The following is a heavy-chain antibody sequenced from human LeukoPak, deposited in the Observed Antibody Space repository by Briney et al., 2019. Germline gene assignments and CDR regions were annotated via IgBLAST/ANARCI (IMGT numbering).Heavy chain of an antibody. Sequence: GGSLRLSCAASGFPFSSYGMHWVRQAPGKGLEWVAVISHDGTNKYYADSVKGRFTISRGNSKNTLYLQMNSLRAEDTAVYYCAKVNYYESSGYYDYWGQGTLVTVSS. V-gene: IGHV3-30*18. D-gene: IGHD3-22*01. CDR3: AKVNYYESSGYYDY. CDR2: ISHDGTNK. CDR1: GFPFSSYG. J-gene: IGHJ4*02.